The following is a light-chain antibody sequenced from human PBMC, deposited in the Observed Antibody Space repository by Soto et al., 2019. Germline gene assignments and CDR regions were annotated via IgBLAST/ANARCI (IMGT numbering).Light chain of an antibody. J-gene: IGKJ1*01. CDR2: QAS. CDR3: QQYNDYWT. Sequence: DTQMTQSPSTLSASVGDRVTITCRSSQSLNIWVAGYQQKPGRAPQLLIYQASTLASGVPSRFSGSGSGSEFTLTISSLQPDDFATYYCQQYNDYWTFGQGTKVDMK. CDR1: QSLNIW. V-gene: IGKV1-5*03.